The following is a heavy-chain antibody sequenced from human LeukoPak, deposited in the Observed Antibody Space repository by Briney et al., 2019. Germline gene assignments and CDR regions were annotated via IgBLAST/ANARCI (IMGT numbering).Heavy chain of an antibody. CDR1: GFTFSSYG. J-gene: IGHJ1*01. CDR3: AIMHGYYDGSGYWVQ. CDR2: ITTSGATT. D-gene: IGHD3-22*01. Sequence: PGGSLRLSCAASGFTFSSYGMSWVRQAPGKGLEWVSFITTSGATTSYADSVKGRFTISRDNPRNTLYMQMNSLRDEDTAVYYCAIMHGYYDGSGYWVQWGQGTLVTVSS. V-gene: IGHV3-23*01.